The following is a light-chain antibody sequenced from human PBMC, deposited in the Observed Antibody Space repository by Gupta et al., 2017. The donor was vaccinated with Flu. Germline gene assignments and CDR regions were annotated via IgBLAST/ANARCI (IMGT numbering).Light chain of an antibody. J-gene: IGLJ1*01. CDR2: ANS. V-gene: IGLV1-44*01. Sequence: SSNIGSNSVNWYLHVPGTAPKLLIYANSERPSGVPARFSGSKSGTSASLAISGLQSEDEADYYCATWDDSLTGHYVFGSGTTVTVL. CDR1: SSNIGSNS. CDR3: ATWDDSLTGHYV.